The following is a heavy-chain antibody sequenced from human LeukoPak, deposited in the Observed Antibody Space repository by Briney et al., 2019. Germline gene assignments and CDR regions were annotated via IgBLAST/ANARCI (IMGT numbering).Heavy chain of an antibody. CDR1: GFTFSSYG. CDR2: ISYDGSNK. CDR3: AKSDYNYDFDY. Sequence: GGSLRLSCAASGFTFSSYGMHWVRQAPGKGLEWVAVISYDGSNKYYADSVKGRFTISRDNSKNTLYLQMNSLRAEDTAVYYCAKSDYNYDFDYWGQGTLVTVSS. V-gene: IGHV3-30*18. D-gene: IGHD5-24*01. J-gene: IGHJ4*02.